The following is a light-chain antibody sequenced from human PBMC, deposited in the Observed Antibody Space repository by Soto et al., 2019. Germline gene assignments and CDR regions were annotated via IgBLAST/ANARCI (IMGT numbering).Light chain of an antibody. J-gene: IGLJ2*01. V-gene: IGLV2-14*01. CDR3: SSYTSNSTVV. Sequence: QSALTQPASVSGSPGQSITISCTGTRSDVGGYNYVSWYQQYPGKAPKLMIYDVSNRPSGVSNRFSGSKSGNTASLTISGLQAEDEADYYCSSYTSNSTVVFGGGTKLTVL. CDR1: RSDVGGYNY. CDR2: DVS.